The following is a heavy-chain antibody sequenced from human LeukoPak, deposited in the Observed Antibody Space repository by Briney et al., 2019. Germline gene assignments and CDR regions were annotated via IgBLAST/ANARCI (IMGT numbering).Heavy chain of an antibody. V-gene: IGHV1-69*13. J-gene: IGHJ4*02. CDR3: ASNLLYCSSTSCYFGY. Sequence: SVKVSCKASGGTFSSYAISWVRQAPGQGLEWMGGIIPIFGTANYAQKFQGRVTITADESTSTAYMELSSLRSEDTAVYYCASNLLYCSSTSCYFGYWGQGTLVTVSS. CDR2: IIPIFGTA. D-gene: IGHD2-2*01. CDR1: GGTFSSYA.